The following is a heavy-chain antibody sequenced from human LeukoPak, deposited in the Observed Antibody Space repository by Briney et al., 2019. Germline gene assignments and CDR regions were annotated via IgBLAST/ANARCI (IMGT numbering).Heavy chain of an antibody. V-gene: IGHV3-48*04. Sequence: GGSLRLSCAASGFTFSSYTMNWVRQAPGKGLEWVSCITTGSGIIYYADSVKGRFTISRDNAMNSLHLQMNSLRAEDTALYYCARLGQGVAFDAFDIWGQGTMVTVSS. CDR1: GFTFSSYT. J-gene: IGHJ3*02. CDR3: ARLGQGVAFDAFDI. CDR2: ITTGSGII. D-gene: IGHD3-10*01.